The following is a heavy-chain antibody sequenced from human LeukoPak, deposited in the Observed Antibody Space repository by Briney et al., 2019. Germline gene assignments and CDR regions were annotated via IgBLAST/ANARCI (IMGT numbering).Heavy chain of an antibody. CDR2: IGVSGGST. V-gene: IGHV3-23*01. CDR1: GFTFRSYA. CDR3: AKARIVVVVAAAYDAFEI. D-gene: IGHD2-15*01. Sequence: GGSLRLSCAASGFTFRSYAMSWVRQAPGKGLEWVSTIGVSGGSTYYADSVKGRFTISRDNSKNTLYLQMSGLRAEDTAVYYCAKARIVVVVAAAYDAFEIWGQGTMVTVSS. J-gene: IGHJ3*02.